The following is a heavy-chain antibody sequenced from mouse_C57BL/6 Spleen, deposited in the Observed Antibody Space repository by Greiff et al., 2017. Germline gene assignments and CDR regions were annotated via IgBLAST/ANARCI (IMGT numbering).Heavy chain of an antibody. D-gene: IGHD4-1*01. CDR3: ARYWEYFDV. CDR2: IDPSDSYT. V-gene: IGHV1-69*01. CDR1: GYTFTSYW. J-gene: IGHJ1*03. Sequence: QVQLKQPGAELVMPGASVKLSCKASGYTFTSYWMHWVKQRPGQGLEWIGEIDPSDSYTNYNQKFKGKSTLTVDKSSSTAYMQLSSLTSEDSAVYYCARYWEYFDVWGTGTTVTVSS.